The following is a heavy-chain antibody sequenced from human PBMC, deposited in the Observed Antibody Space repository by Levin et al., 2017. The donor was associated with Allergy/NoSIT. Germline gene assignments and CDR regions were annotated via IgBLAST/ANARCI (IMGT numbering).Heavy chain of an antibody. Sequence: AASVKVSCKVSGYTLTELSMHWVRQAPGKGLEWMGGFDPEDGETIYAQKFQGRVTMTEDTSTDTAYMELSSLRSEDTAVYYCATGVRGVIIKWSWFDPWGQGTLVTVSS. J-gene: IGHJ5*02. CDR3: ATGVRGVIIKWSWFDP. V-gene: IGHV1-24*01. CDR1: GYTLTELS. CDR2: FDPEDGET. D-gene: IGHD3-10*01.